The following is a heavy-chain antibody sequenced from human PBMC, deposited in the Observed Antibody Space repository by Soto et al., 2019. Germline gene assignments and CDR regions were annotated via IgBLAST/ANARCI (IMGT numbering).Heavy chain of an antibody. CDR1: GGSISSYY. CDR3: ARERDYGDYVGGYYYYYGMDV. D-gene: IGHD4-17*01. V-gene: IGHV4-59*01. CDR2: IYYSGST. Sequence: SETLSLTCTVSGGSISSYYWSWIRQPPGKGLEWIGYIYYSGSTNYNPSLKSRVTISVDTSKNQFSLKLSSVTAADTAVYYCARERDYGDYVGGYYYYYGMDVWGQGTTVTV. J-gene: IGHJ6*02.